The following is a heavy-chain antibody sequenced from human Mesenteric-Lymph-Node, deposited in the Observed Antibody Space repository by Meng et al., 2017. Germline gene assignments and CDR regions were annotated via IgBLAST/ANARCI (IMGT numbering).Heavy chain of an antibody. J-gene: IGHJ4*02. CDR2: IYYSGST. V-gene: IGHV4-39*07. D-gene: IGHD1-26*01. Sequence: GSLRLSCTVSGGSISSNSYYWGWIRQPPGKGLEWIGSIYYSGSTYYNPSLKSRVTISVDTSKNQFSLKLSSVTAADTAVYYCAKWEDPHFDSWGQGTLVTVSS. CDR3: AKWEDPHFDS. CDR1: GGSISSNSYY.